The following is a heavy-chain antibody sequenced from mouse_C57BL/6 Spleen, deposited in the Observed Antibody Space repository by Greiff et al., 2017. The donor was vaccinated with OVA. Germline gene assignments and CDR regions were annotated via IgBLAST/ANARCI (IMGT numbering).Heavy chain of an antibody. CDR2: IYPGSGST. V-gene: IGHV1-55*01. D-gene: IGHD2-3*01. Sequence: QVQLQQPGAELVKPGASVKMSCKASGYTFTSYWITWVKQRPGQGLEWIGDIYPGSGSTNYNEKFKSKATLPVDTSSSTAYMQLSSLTSEGSAVYYCERDCDGYADYWGQGTTLTVSS. CDR1: GYTFTSYW. CDR3: ERDCDGYADY. J-gene: IGHJ2*01.